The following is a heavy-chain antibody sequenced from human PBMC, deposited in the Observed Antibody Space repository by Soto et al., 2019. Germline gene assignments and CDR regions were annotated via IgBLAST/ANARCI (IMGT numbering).Heavy chain of an antibody. CDR3: ARPGGYGSGSYYRPRDY. D-gene: IGHD3-10*01. CDR2: ISSSSSYI. CDR1: GLTFSSYS. Sequence: PGGSLRLSCAASGLTFSSYSMNWVRQAPGKGLEWVSSISSSSSYIYYADSVKGRFTISRDNAKNSLYLQMNSLRAEDTAVYYCARPGGYGSGSYYRPRDYWGQGTLVTVSS. J-gene: IGHJ4*02. V-gene: IGHV3-21*01.